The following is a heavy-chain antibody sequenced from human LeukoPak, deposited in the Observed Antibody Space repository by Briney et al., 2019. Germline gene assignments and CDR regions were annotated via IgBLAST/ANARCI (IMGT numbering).Heavy chain of an antibody. CDR1: GGSISSYY. CDR3: AISSYYRVWFDP. V-gene: IGHV4-59*12. Sequence: KASETLSLTCTVSGGSISSYYWSWIRQPPGKGLEWIGYIYYSGSTNYNPSLKSRVTISVDKSKNQFSLMLTSVTAADTAVYYCAISSYYRVWFDPWGQGTLVTVSS. CDR2: IYYSGST. J-gene: IGHJ5*02. D-gene: IGHD6-6*01.